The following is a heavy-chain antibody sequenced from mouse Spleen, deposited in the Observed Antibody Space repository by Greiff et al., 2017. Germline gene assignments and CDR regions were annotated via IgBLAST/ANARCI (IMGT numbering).Heavy chain of an antibody. CDR3: ARGRGYYYGSDAMDY. CDR1: GYTFTDHT. D-gene: IGHD1-1*01. J-gene: IGHJ4*01. Sequence: QVQLQQSDAELVKPGASVKISCKVSGYTFTDHTIHWMKQRPEQGLEWIGYIYPRDGSTKYNEKFKGKATLTADKSSSTAYMQLNSLTSEDSAVYFCARGRGYYYGSDAMDYWGQGTSVTVSS. V-gene: IGHV1-78*01. CDR2: IYPRDGST.